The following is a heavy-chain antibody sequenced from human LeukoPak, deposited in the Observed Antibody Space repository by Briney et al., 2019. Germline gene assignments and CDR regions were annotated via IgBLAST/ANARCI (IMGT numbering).Heavy chain of an antibody. CDR1: GFMFKIHA. Sequence: GGSLRLSCAASGFMFKIHAMSWVRQAPGKGLEWVSVIYSGADTYYADSVKGRFTISRHSSQNTVILQMNSLRPEDTAVYYCARDRGLRFGIYGMDVWGQGTTVTVSS. CDR2: IYSGADT. CDR3: ARDRGLRFGIYGMDV. V-gene: IGHV3-53*04. D-gene: IGHD3-10*01. J-gene: IGHJ6*02.